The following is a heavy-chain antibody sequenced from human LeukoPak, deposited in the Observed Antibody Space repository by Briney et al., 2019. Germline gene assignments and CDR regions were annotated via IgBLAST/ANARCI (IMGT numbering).Heavy chain of an antibody. J-gene: IGHJ4*02. V-gene: IGHV3-15*01. Sequence: GGSLRLSCVASGFTFRNAWMSWVRQAPGKGLEWVGRIKSKTDGGTTDYAAPVKGRFTISRDDSTNTLYLQMNSLRAEDTAVYYCAKDVYGDYGGLDYWGQGTLVTVSS. CDR3: AKDVYGDYGGLDY. CDR1: GFTFRNAW. CDR2: IKSKTDGGTT. D-gene: IGHD4-17*01.